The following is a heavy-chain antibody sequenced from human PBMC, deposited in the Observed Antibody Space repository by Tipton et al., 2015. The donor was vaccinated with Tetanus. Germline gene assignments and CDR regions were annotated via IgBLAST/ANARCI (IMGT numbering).Heavy chain of an antibody. V-gene: IGHV4-59*13. D-gene: IGHD6-13*01. CDR2: IYYSGST. Sequence: TLSLTCTLSGGSISTYSWNWIRQPPGKGLEWIGYIYYSGSTNYNPSLKSRVTISVDTSKNQFSLKLSSVTAADTAVYYCARGGIAAARGGLDYWGQGTLVTVSS. CDR1: GGSISTYS. J-gene: IGHJ4*02. CDR3: ARGGIAAARGGLDY.